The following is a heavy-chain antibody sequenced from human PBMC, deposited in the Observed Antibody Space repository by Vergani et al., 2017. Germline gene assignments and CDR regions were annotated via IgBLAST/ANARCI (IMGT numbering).Heavy chain of an antibody. V-gene: IGHV1-8*01. CDR1: GYTFTSYD. D-gene: IGHD1-1*01. Sequence: QVQLVRSGAEVKKPGASVKVSCKASGYTFTSYDINWVRQATGQGLEWMGWMNPNSGNTGYAQKFQGRVTMTRNTSISTAYMELSSLRSEDTAVYYCARAKTGGKKLERPWFDPWGQGTLVTVSS. CDR2: MNPNSGNT. CDR3: ARAKTGGKKLERPWFDP. J-gene: IGHJ5*02.